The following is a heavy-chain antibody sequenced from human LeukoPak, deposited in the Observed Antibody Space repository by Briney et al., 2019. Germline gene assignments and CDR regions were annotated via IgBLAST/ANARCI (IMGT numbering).Heavy chain of an antibody. J-gene: IGHJ3*02. Sequence: EASVKVSCKASGYTFTSYAMHWVRQAPGQRLEWMGWINAGNGNTNYAQKFQERVTITRDMSTSTAYMELSSLRSEDTAVYYCASRITTLPHAFDIWGQGTMVTVSS. D-gene: IGHD3-3*01. V-gene: IGHV1-3*01. CDR3: ASRITTLPHAFDI. CDR2: INAGNGNT. CDR1: GYTFTSYA.